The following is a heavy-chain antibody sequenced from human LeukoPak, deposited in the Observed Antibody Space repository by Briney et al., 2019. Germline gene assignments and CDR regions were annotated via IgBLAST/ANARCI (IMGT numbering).Heavy chain of an antibody. CDR3: TTKAGVGPDVTLFDY. Sequence: PGGSLRLSCAASGFTFSNYAMSWVRQAPGKGLEWVGRIRTKTDGETPDYASPVKGRFAISRDDSKAPLFLQMNGLQIEDTAVYYCTTKAGVGPDVTLFDYWGPGTLVTVSS. J-gene: IGHJ4*02. CDR1: GFTFSNYA. V-gene: IGHV3-15*01. CDR2: IRTKTDGETP. D-gene: IGHD1-26*01.